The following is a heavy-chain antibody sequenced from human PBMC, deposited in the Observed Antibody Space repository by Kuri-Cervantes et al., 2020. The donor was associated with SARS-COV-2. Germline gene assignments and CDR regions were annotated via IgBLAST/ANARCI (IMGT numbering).Heavy chain of an antibody. V-gene: IGHV3-74*01. Sequence: LSLTCAASGFTFSSYWMHWVRQAPGKGLAWVSRINSDGSSTSYADSVKGRFTISRDNAKNTLYLQMNSLRAEDTAVYYCARDPDSSGWYAGDAFDIRGQGTMVTVSS. D-gene: IGHD6-19*01. J-gene: IGHJ3*02. CDR2: INSDGSST. CDR1: GFTFSSYW. CDR3: ARDPDSSGWYAGDAFDI.